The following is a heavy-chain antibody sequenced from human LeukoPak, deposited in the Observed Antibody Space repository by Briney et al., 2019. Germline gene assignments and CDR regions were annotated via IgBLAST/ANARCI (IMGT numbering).Heavy chain of an antibody. D-gene: IGHD3-10*01. CDR1: GFTFSIFA. CDR2: ICGSGDST. CDR3: AKDSQSYGSGSYYPFDY. J-gene: IGHJ4*02. V-gene: IGHV3-23*01. Sequence: TGGSLRLSCAASGFTFSIFAMSWVRQAPGKGLEWVSAICGSGDSTYYADSVKGRFTISRDNSKNTLYLQMNSLRAEDTAVYYCAKDSQSYGSGSYYPFDYWGQGTLVTVSS.